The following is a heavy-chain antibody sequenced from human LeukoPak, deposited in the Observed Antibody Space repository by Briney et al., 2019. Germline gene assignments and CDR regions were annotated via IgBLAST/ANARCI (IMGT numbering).Heavy chain of an antibody. D-gene: IGHD3-10*01. Sequence: PSETLSLTCTVSGGSISNYYWSWIRPTPGKGVEWSGFIYYSGSTYDNTSLKSRVTISVDTSKKQFSLKMSSVTATDTAVYYCARHKEGFMVRGIMTKNERAYNWFDPWGQGTLVTVSS. CDR2: IYYSGST. V-gene: IGHV4-59*08. CDR1: GGSISNYY. CDR3: ARHKEGFMVRGIMTKNERAYNWFDP. J-gene: IGHJ5*02.